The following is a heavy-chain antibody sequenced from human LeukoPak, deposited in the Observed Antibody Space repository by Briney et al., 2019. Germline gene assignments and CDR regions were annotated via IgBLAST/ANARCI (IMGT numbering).Heavy chain of an antibody. CDR2: VSPGDSDT. Sequence: GESLKISCKGSGYSFSSYWIGWMRQMPGKGLEWMGIVSPGDSDTRYSPSFQGQVTISADKSIRTAYLQWSSLKASDTAMYYCARRYCSSTFCHGAFDIWGQGTMVTVSS. V-gene: IGHV5-51*01. CDR3: ARRYCSSTFCHGAFDI. J-gene: IGHJ3*02. D-gene: IGHD2-2*01. CDR1: GYSFSSYW.